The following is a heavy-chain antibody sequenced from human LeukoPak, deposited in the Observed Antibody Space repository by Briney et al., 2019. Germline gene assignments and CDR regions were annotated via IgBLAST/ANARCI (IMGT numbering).Heavy chain of an antibody. Sequence: GGSLRLSCAASGFTFSSYSMTWVRQAPGKGLEWVSYISSSSSTIYYADSVKGRFTISRDNAKNSLYLQMNSLRAEDTAVYYCARGPIEGVDYWGQGTLVIVSS. J-gene: IGHJ4*02. CDR2: ISSSSSTI. CDR3: ARGPIEGVDY. D-gene: IGHD2-15*01. CDR1: GFTFSSYS. V-gene: IGHV3-48*01.